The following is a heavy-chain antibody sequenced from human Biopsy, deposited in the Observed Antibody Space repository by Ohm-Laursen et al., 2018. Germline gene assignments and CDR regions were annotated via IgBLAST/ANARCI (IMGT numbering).Heavy chain of an antibody. CDR2: INPHSGTT. CDR3: AKGQDLRGGAEYFQH. D-gene: IGHD2-15*01. CDR1: GYTFTGQY. Sequence: GASVKVSCKASGYTFTGQYLHWVRQVPGQGLEWMGWINPHSGTTKFAQDFQGRVTMTRDTSITTAYMELRRLRSDDTVVYYCAKGQDLRGGAEYFQHWGQGALVTVSS. J-gene: IGHJ1*01. V-gene: IGHV1-2*02.